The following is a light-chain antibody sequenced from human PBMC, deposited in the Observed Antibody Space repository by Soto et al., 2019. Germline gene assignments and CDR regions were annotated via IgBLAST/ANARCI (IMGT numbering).Light chain of an antibody. V-gene: IGLV2-23*01. CDR3: LSYGKV. CDR2: EGR. CDR1: NSGVVNYEY. Sequence: QSALSQPASVSGSPGQSITISCTGINSGVVNYEYVSWYQQFPDKATKLIIYEGRERPSGVSDRFSGSKSDNAASLTISALQTEDEAEYFCLSYGKVFGTGTKVTVL. J-gene: IGLJ1*01.